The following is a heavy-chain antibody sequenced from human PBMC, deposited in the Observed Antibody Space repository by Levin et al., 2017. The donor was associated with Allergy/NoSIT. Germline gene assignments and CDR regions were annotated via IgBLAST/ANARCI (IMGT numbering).Heavy chain of an antibody. CDR2: INHSGST. D-gene: IGHD3-3*02. Sequence: SETLSLTCAVYGGSFSGYYWSWIRQPPGKGLEWIGEINHSGSTNYNPSLKSRVTISVDTSKNQFSLKLSSVTAADTAVYYCARGNHFWSGYYESWGQGTLVTVSS. V-gene: IGHV4-34*01. CDR1: GGSFSGYY. J-gene: IGHJ5*02. CDR3: ARGNHFWSGYYES.